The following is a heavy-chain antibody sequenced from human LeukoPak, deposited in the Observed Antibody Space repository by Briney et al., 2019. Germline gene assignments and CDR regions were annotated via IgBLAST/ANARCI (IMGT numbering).Heavy chain of an antibody. J-gene: IGHJ4*02. D-gene: IGHD6-19*01. CDR1: GFTFSSYA. CDR2: ISYDGSNK. V-gene: IGHV3-30-3*01. CDR3: ATSYSSGWNLFDY. Sequence: GGSLRLSCAASGFTFSSYAMHWVRQAPGKGLEWVAVISYDGSNKYYADSVKGRFTISRDNAKNSLFLQMNSLRDEDTAVYYCATSYSSGWNLFDYWGQGTLVTVSS.